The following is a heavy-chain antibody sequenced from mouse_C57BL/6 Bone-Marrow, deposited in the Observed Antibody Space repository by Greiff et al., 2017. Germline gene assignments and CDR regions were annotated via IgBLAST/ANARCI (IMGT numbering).Heavy chain of an antibody. Sequence: VQLQQPGAELVKPGASVKLSCKASGYTFTNYWMHWVQQRPGQGLEWIGMMHPNGGSPANNEKFKSEATLSVDKSSRKAYMELSSLTSEDAAVYYCARSYDYDDYTIDYWGQGTSVTVSS. J-gene: IGHJ4*01. D-gene: IGHD2-4*01. V-gene: IGHV1-64*01. CDR1: GYTFTNYW. CDR3: ARSYDYDDYTIDY. CDR2: MHPNGGSP.